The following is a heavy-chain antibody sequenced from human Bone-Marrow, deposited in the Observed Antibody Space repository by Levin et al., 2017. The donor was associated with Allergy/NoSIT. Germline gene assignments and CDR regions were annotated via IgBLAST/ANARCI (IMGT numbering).Heavy chain of an antibody. J-gene: IGHJ2*01. Sequence: SVKVSCKASGGTFSDSAISWVRQAPGQGLEWMSGITPMFGTTTYAQKFQDRLTIIADDSTGTGYMELRSLTSEDTAVYYCARDRVGGSLAAAVDEYWFFDLWGRGTLVLVSS. CDR3: ARDRVGGSLAAAVDEYWFFDL. CDR2: ITPMFGTT. CDR1: GGTFSDSA. D-gene: IGHD6-13*01. V-gene: IGHV1-69*13.